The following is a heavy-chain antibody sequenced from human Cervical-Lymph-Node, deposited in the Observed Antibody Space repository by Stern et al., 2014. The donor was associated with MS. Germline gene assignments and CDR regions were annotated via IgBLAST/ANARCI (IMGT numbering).Heavy chain of an antibody. CDR3: MRGGDNHFDDHSGYYTLGLN. V-gene: IGHV1-2*02. CDR2: INPDSGVT. CDR1: AYSFTDYY. D-gene: IGHD3-3*01. Sequence: QVQLVESGAEVRKPGASVKVSCKASAYSFTDYYMHWIRQAPGQGLEWMGWINPDSGVTDYAQKFQGRVTMTGDTSTSTAYMELGRLRSDDTAVYYCMRGGDNHFDDHSGYYTLGLNWGQGTLVTVSS. J-gene: IGHJ4*02.